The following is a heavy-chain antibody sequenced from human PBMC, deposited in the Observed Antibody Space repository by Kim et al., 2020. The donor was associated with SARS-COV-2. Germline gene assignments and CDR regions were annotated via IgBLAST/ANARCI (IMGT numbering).Heavy chain of an antibody. CDR3: ARGSGWLYYFDY. J-gene: IGHJ4*02. CDR2: INAGNGNT. Sequence: ASVKVSCKASGYTFTSYSMHWVRQAPGQRLEWMGWINAGNGNTKYSQKFQGRVTITRDTSASTAYMELSSLRSEDTAVYYCARGSGWLYYFDYWGQGTLVTVSS. CDR1: GYTFTSYS. V-gene: IGHV1-3*01. D-gene: IGHD6-19*01.